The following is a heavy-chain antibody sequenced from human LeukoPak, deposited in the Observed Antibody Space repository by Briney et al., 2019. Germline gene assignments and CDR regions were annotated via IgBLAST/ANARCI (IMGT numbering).Heavy chain of an antibody. V-gene: IGHV4-59*01. CDR2: IYYSGST. J-gene: IGHJ4*02. CDR3: ARGYSGSYGRFDY. Sequence: SETLSLTCTVSGGPISSYYWSWIRQPPGKGLEWIGYIYYSGSTSYNPSLKSRVTISVDTSKNQFSLKLSSVTAADTAVYYCARGYSGSYGRFDYWGQGTLVTVSS. CDR1: GGPISSYY. D-gene: IGHD1-26*01.